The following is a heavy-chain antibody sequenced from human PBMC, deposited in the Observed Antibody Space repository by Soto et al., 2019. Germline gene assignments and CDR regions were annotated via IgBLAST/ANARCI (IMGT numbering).Heavy chain of an antibody. Sequence: GVPMRVSCGVAGVTCSSYGRSRVSKAKGKGLEWVSAISGSGGSTYYADSGKGRVTISRDNTKNTLYLQMNSLRAEDTAVYYCAKDSAMVEFHILAGYFSQCPAFDIWGHGTMVTVSS. CDR1: GVTCSSYG. CDR3: AKDSAMVEFHILAGYFSQCPAFDI. CDR2: ISGSGGST. V-gene: IGHV3-23*01. J-gene: IGHJ3*02. D-gene: IGHD3-9*01.